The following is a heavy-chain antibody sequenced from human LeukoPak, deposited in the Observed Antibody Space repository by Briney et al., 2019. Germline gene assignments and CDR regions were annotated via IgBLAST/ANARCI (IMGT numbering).Heavy chain of an antibody. D-gene: IGHD5-24*01. J-gene: IGHJ4*02. V-gene: IGHV1-69*04. CDR1: GGTFSSYT. CDR2: IIPILGIA. Sequence: ASVKVSCKASGGTFSSYTISWVRQAPGQGLEWMGRIIPILGIANYAQKFQGRVTITADKSTSTAYIELSSLRSEDTAVYYCARDLEESERDGYTSAGDYWGQGTLVTVSS. CDR3: ARDLEESERDGYTSAGDY.